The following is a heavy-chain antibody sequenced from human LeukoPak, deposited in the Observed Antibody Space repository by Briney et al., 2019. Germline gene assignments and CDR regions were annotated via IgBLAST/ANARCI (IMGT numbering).Heavy chain of an antibody. CDR3: ARDQNVLLWFGELRYWFDP. CDR2: INPNSGGT. D-gene: IGHD3-10*01. V-gene: IGHV1-2*06. Sequence: GASVKVSCKASGYTFTGYYMHWVRQAPGQGLEWMGRINPNSGGTNYAQKSQGRVTMTRDTSISTAYMELSRLRSDDTAVYYCARDQNVLLWFGELRYWFDPWGQGTLVTVSS. J-gene: IGHJ5*02. CDR1: GYTFTGYY.